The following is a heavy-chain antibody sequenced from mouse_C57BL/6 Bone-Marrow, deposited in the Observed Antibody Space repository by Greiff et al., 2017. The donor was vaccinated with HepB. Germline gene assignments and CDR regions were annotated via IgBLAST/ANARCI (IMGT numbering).Heavy chain of an antibody. V-gene: IGHV5-4*01. CDR2: ISDGGSYT. D-gene: IGHD2-2*01. CDR1: GFTFSSYA. J-gene: IGHJ4*01. CDR3: ARDGYHGAMDY. Sequence: VKVVESGGGLVKPGGSLKLSCAASGFTFSSYAMSWVRQTPEKRLEWVATISDGGSYTYYPDNVKGRFTISRDNAKNNLYLQMSHLKSEDTAMYYCARDGYHGAMDYWGQGTSVTVSS.